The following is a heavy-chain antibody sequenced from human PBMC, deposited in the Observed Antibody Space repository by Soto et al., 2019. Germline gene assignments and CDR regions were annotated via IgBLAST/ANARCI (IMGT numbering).Heavy chain of an antibody. V-gene: IGHV4-59*01. CDR1: GGSISSYY. CDR3: ARGSGWFQY. D-gene: IGHD6-19*01. J-gene: IGHJ4*02. CDR2: IYYSGST. Sequence: SETLSLTCTVSGGSISSYYWSWIRQHPGKGLEWIGNIYYSGSTNYNPSLESRVTISVDTSKNQFSLKLRSVTAADTAVYYCARGSGWFQYWGQGTLVTVSS.